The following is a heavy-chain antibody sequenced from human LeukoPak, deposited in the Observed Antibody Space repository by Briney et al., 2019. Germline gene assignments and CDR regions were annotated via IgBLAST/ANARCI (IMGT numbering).Heavy chain of an antibody. J-gene: IGHJ4*02. D-gene: IGHD6-13*01. CDR1: GFTFSDYY. CDR3: ARDRVAYSSSDHFDY. CDR2: ISSGSTYI. Sequence: PGGSLRLSCAASGFTFSDYYMSWIRQAPGKGLEWVSSISSGSTYIYYADSVKGRFTTSRDNAKNSLYLQMNSLRAEDTAVYYCARDRVAYSSSDHFDYWGQGTLVTVSS. V-gene: IGHV3-11*06.